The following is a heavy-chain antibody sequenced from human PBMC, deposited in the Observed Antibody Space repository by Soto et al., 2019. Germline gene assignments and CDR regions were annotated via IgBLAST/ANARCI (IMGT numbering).Heavy chain of an antibody. J-gene: IGHJ4*02. CDR2: ISSSSSYI. CDR1: GFTFSSYS. D-gene: IGHD1-26*01. Sequence: EVQLVESGGGLVKPGGSLRLSCAASGFTFSSYSMNWVRQAPGKGLEWVSSISSSSSYIYYADSVKGRFTISRDNAKNSLYLQMNSLRAEDTAVYYCATDRGATSPVTFDYWGQGTLVTVSS. V-gene: IGHV3-21*01. CDR3: ATDRGATSPVTFDY.